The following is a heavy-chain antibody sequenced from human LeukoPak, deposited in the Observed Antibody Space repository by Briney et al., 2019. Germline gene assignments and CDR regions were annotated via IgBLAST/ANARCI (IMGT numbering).Heavy chain of an antibody. V-gene: IGHV4-34*01. CDR2: INHSGST. Sequence: SETPSLTCAVYGGSFSGYYWSWIRQPPGKGLEWIGEINHSGSTNYNPSLKSRVTISVDTSKNQFSLKLSSVTAADTAVYYCARLQAQLWWGYYYYMDVWGKGTTVTISS. D-gene: IGHD5-18*01. CDR3: ARLQAQLWWGYYYYMDV. J-gene: IGHJ6*03. CDR1: GGSFSGYY.